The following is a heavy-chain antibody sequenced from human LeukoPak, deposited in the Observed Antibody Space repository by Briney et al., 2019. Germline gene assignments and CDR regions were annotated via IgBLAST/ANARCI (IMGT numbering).Heavy chain of an antibody. V-gene: IGHV4-4*02. J-gene: IGHJ4*02. CDR1: GGSISSSDW. D-gene: IGHD2-15*01. CDR3: AGRPAFII. CDR2: THHNGAA. Sequence: PSETLSLTCAVSGGSISSSDWWSWVRQPPGKGLEWIGDTHHNGAANYNASLKGRDTISVDKSKNQFSLNLNFVTAADTAVYYCAGRPAFIIWGQGILVTVSS.